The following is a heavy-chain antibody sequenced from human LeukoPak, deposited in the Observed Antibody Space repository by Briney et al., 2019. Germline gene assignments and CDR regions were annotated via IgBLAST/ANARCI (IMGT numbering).Heavy chain of an antibody. D-gene: IGHD3-10*01. Sequence: PSETLSPTCTVSGGSISSYYWSWIRQPPGKGLEWIGYIYYSGSTNYNPSLKSRVTISVDTSKNQFSLKLSSVTAADTAVYYCARGSQVRGVLYDYWGQGTLVTVSS. CDR3: ARGSQVRGVLYDY. CDR1: GGSISSYY. J-gene: IGHJ4*02. V-gene: IGHV4-59*01. CDR2: IYYSGST.